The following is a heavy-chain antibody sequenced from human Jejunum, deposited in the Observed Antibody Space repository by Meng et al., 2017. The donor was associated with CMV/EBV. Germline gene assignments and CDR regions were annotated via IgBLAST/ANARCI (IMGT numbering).Heavy chain of an antibody. V-gene: IGHV3-74*01. CDR1: L. CDR3: ARDAAYCDGGGCYSAYYFDY. Sequence: LIHWVRQAPGKGLVWVSRIDGDGSYPNYADSVKGRFPISRDNAKSTLFLEMNSLRVEDTAVYYCARDAAYCDGGGCYSAYYFDYWGQGALVTVSS. D-gene: IGHD2-15*01. J-gene: IGHJ4*02. CDR2: IDGDGSYP.